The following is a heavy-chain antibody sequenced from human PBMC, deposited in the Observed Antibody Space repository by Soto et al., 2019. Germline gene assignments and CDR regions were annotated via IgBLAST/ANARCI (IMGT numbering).Heavy chain of an antibody. CDR3: ARPRGYSNYDDY. CDR2: ISSSSTSI. D-gene: IGHD4-4*01. Sequence: EVHLVESGGGLVQPGGSLRLSCAASGFTFSSYSMNWVRQAPGKGLEWLSYISSSSTSIYYAYSVKGRFTISRDNAKNSLYLQMNSLRAEDTAVYYCARPRGYSNYDDYWGQGTLVSGSS. V-gene: IGHV3-48*01. CDR1: GFTFSSYS. J-gene: IGHJ4*02.